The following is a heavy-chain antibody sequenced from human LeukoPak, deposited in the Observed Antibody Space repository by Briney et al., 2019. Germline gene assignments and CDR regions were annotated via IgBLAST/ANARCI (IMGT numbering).Heavy chain of an antibody. CDR3: ATNLPGYSYGYWVA. Sequence: KPSETLSLTCTVSGGSMSNYYWNWIRQPPGKGLEWSGYMFYTGSGKYNPSLKSRVTISVNTSKRQISLKLTSVTAADTAVYYCATNLPGYSYGYWVAWGQGTLVTVSS. J-gene: IGHJ5*02. CDR2: MFYTGSG. CDR1: GGSMSNYY. V-gene: IGHV4-59*01. D-gene: IGHD5-18*01.